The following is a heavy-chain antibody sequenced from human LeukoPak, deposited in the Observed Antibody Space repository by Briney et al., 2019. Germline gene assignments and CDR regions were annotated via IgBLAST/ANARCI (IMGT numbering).Heavy chain of an antibody. J-gene: IGHJ6*03. V-gene: IGHV4-4*07. CDR3: ARDNCSGGSCYLGYYYYMDV. Sequence: SETLSLTCTVSGGSISSYYWSWVRQPAGKGLEWIGRIYTSGSTNYNPSLKSRVTMSVDTSKNQFSLKLSSVTAADTAVYYCARDNCSGGSCYLGYYYYMDVWGKGTTVTVSS. CDR2: IYTSGST. CDR1: GGSISSYY. D-gene: IGHD2-15*01.